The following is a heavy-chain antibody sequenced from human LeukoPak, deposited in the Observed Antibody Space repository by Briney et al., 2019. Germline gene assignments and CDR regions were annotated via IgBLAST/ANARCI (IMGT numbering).Heavy chain of an antibody. V-gene: IGHV4-34*01. Sequence: SETLSLTCAVDGGPFSGYYWSWIRQPPGKGLEWIGEVNHSGSTNYNPSLKSRVTISVDTSKNQFSLKLSSVTAADTAVYYCARVPFRYCSSTSCYTANYYYYGMDVWGQGTTVTVSS. J-gene: IGHJ6*02. CDR1: GGPFSGYY. D-gene: IGHD2-2*02. CDR2: VNHSGST. CDR3: ARVPFRYCSSTSCYTANYYYYGMDV.